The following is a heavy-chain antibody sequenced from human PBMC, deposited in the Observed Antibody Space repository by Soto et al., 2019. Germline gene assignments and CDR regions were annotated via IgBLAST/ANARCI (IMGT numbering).Heavy chain of an antibody. J-gene: IGHJ4*02. D-gene: IGHD3-3*01. CDR3: ARENRVLRFLEWLPD. Sequence: GGSLRLSCAASGFTLSSYSMNWVRQAPGKGLEWVSSISSSSSYIHYADSVKGRFTISRDNAKNSLYLQMNSLRAEDTAVYYCARENRVLRFLEWLPDWGQGTLVTVYS. V-gene: IGHV3-21*01. CDR2: ISSSSSYI. CDR1: GFTLSSYS.